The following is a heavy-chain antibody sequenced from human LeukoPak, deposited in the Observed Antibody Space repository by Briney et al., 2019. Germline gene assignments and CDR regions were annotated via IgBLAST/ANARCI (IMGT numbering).Heavy chain of an antibody. V-gene: IGHV4-4*09. CDR1: GSSIGTYS. Sequence: NPSETLSLTCTVSGSSIGTYSWSWIRQPPGKGLEWIGYIYSTGSTHYNPSLKSRVTMSLDTSKNQFSLKLSSVTAADTAVYYCARHDSGSYYYVNAFDIWGQGTMVTVSS. CDR2: IYSTGST. CDR3: ARHDSGSYYYVNAFDI. D-gene: IGHD1-26*01. J-gene: IGHJ3*02.